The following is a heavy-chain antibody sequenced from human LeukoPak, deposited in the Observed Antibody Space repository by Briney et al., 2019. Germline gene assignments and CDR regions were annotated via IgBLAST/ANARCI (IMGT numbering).Heavy chain of an antibody. V-gene: IGHV3-30*04. Sequence: PGGSLRLSCAASGFTFSSYAMHWVRQAPGKGLEWVAVISYDGSNKYYADSVKGRFTISRDNSKNTLYLQMNSLRAEDTAVYYCAREEGKWELIPFDYWGQGTLVTVSS. CDR3: AREEGKWELIPFDY. CDR2: ISYDGSNK. D-gene: IGHD1-26*01. CDR1: GFTFSSYA. J-gene: IGHJ4*02.